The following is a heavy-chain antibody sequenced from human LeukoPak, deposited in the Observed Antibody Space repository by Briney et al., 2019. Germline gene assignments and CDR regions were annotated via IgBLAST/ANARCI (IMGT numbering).Heavy chain of an antibody. J-gene: IGHJ4*02. V-gene: IGHV4-34*01. CDR1: GGSFSGYY. Sequence: SETLSLTCAVYGGSFSGYYWSWIRQPPGKGLEWIGEINHSGSTYYNPSLKSRVTISVDTSKNQFSLKLSSVTAADTAVYYCARRGLAGDFDYWGQGTLVTVSS. CDR2: INHSGST. CDR3: ARRGLAGDFDY. D-gene: IGHD7-27*01.